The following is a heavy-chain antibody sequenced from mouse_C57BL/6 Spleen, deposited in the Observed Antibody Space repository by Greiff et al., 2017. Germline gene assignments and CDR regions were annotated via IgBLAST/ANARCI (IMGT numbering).Heavy chain of an antibody. D-gene: IGHD2-4*01. CDR2: ISYDGSN. V-gene: IGHV3-6*01. J-gene: IGHJ3*01. CDR3: ARDTPYDYDPFAY. CDR1: GYSITSGYY. Sequence: EVKLMESGPGLVKPSQSLSLTCSVTGYSITSGYYWNWIRQFPGNKLEWMGYISYDGSNNYNPSLKNRISITRDTSKNQFFLKLNSVTTEDTATYYCARDTPYDYDPFAYWGQGTLVTVSA.